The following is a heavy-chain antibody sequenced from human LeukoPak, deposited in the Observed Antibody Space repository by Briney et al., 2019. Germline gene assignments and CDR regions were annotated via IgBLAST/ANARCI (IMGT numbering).Heavy chain of an antibody. CDR2: INPSGGST. D-gene: IGHD2-2*01. J-gene: IGHJ5*02. Sequence: ASVKVSCKASGYTFTSYYMHWVRQAPGQGLERMGIINPSGGSTSYAQKFQGRVTITADESTSTAYMELSSLRSEDTAVYYCASPVPAASKGGNWFDPWGQGTLVTVSS. CDR1: GYTFTSYY. CDR3: ASPVPAASKGGNWFDP. V-gene: IGHV1-46*01.